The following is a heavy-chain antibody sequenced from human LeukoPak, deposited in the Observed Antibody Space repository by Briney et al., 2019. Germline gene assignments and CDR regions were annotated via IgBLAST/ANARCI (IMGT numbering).Heavy chain of an antibody. CDR3: ARDCSGGSCYGAFDI. CDR1: GASIRSGDYY. V-gene: IGHV4-30-4*01. Sequence: SETLSLTCTVSGASIRSGDYYWSWIRQPPGKGREWIGYIYDSGSTYYNPSLKSRITISVDTSENRFTLKLSSVTATDTAVYYCARDCSGGSCYGAFDIWGQGTMVTVSS. CDR2: IYDSGST. J-gene: IGHJ3*02. D-gene: IGHD2-15*01.